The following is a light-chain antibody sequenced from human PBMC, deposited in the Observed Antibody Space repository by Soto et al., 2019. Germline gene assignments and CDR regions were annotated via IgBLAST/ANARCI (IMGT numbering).Light chain of an antibody. CDR2: DVS. Sequence: QSVLTQPRSVSGSPGQSVTISCTGTSSDVGGYNYVSWYQQHPGKAPKLMIYDVSKRPSGVPDRFSGSKSGNTASLTISGFQAEEEADYYCCSYAGSYPHYSFGPGTKFTAL. CDR3: CSYAGSYPHYS. J-gene: IGLJ1*01. V-gene: IGLV2-11*01. CDR1: SSDVGGYNY.